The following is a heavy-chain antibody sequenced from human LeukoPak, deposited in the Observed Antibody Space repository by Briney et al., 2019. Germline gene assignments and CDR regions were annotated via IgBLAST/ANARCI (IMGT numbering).Heavy chain of an antibody. CDR3: ARDGYYDFWSGYYKEDAFDI. Sequence: PSETLSLTCTVSGGSISSGSYYWSWIRQPAGKGLEWIGRIYTSGSTNYNPSLKSRVTISVDTSKNQFSLKLSSVTAADTAVYYCARDGYYDFWSGYYKEDAFDIWGQGTMVTVSS. D-gene: IGHD3-3*01. CDR2: IYTSGST. J-gene: IGHJ3*02. CDR1: GGSISSGSYY. V-gene: IGHV4-61*02.